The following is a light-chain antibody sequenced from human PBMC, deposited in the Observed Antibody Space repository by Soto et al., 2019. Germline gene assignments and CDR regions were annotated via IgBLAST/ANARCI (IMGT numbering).Light chain of an antibody. CDR1: QSISSW. J-gene: IGKJ1*01. Sequence: DIQMTQSPSTLSASVGDRVTITCRASQSISSWLAWYQQKPGKAPKLLIYDASSLESGVPSRFSGSGSGTEFTLTISSLQPDDFATYYCQQYNSYRGTIGQGTKVEIK. CDR2: DAS. V-gene: IGKV1-5*01. CDR3: QQYNSYRGT.